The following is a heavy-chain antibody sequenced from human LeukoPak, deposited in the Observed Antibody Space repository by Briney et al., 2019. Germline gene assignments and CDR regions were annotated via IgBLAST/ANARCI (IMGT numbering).Heavy chain of an antibody. CDR2: IYYSGST. J-gene: IGHJ6*02. CDR3: ARAVRSMVRGDINYYGMDV. Sequence: ETLSLTCTVSGGSVSSGSYYWSWIRQPPGKGLEWIGYIYYSGSTNYNPSLKSRVTISVDTSKNQFSLKLSSVTAADTAVYYCARAVRSMVRGDINYYGMDVWGQGTTVTVSS. V-gene: IGHV4-61*01. D-gene: IGHD3-10*01. CDR1: GGSVSSGSYY.